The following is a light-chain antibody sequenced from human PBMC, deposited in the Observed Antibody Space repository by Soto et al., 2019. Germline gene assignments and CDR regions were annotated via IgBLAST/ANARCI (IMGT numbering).Light chain of an antibody. V-gene: IGKV3-11*01. CDR1: QSVSSY. CDR2: DAY. CDR3: QQYNNWPLT. J-gene: IGKJ4*01. Sequence: ELVLTQYPATLSLSPGERATLSGMASQSVSSYLAWYQQKPGQARRLLIYDAYNRATGIPARFSGSGSGTDFTLTISSLQSEDFAVYYCQQYNNWPLTFGGGTKVDIK.